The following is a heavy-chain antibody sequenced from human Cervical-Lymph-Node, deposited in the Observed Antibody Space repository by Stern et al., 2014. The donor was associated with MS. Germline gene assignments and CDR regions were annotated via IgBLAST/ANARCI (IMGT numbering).Heavy chain of an antibody. D-gene: IGHD3-10*01. J-gene: IGHJ4*02. CDR2: ISRNTNFI. CDR1: GFTFSHYS. Sequence: DQLVQSGGGLVKPGGSLRISCAASGFTFSHYSMNWVRQAPGKGLEWVSSISRNTNFIYYADSVEGRFTISRDNANNLLYLHMNSLRTEDTAVYYCARGGGVEADYWGQGTLVTVSS. V-gene: IGHV3-21*06. CDR3: ARGGGVEADY.